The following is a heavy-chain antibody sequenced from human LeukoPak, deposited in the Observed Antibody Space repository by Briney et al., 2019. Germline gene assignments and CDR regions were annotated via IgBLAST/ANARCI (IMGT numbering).Heavy chain of an antibody. J-gene: IGHJ4*02. D-gene: IGHD1-26*01. CDR3: ARDWVGATFREPVFDY. CDR2: TSPYNGNP. CDR1: GYTFTSYG. V-gene: IGHV1-18*01. Sequence: GASVKVSCKASGYTFTSYGISWVRQAPGQGLEWMGWTSPYNGNPNYAQKLQGRVTMTTDTSTSTAYMELRSLRSDDTAVYYCARDWVGATFREPVFDYWGQGTLVTVSS.